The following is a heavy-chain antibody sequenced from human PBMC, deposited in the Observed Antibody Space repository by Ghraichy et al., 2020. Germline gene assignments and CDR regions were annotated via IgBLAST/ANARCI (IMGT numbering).Heavy chain of an antibody. J-gene: IGHJ4*02. V-gene: IGHV3-74*01. CDR2: INSDWSSI. CDR1: GFTFSTYW. Sequence: GGSLRLSCAASGFTFSTYWMHWVRQAPGKGLEWVSRINSDWSSINYADSVKGRFSISRDNAKNTLYLQMNSLGADDTGVYFCARAFDCWGQGVLVTVSS. CDR3: ARAFDC.